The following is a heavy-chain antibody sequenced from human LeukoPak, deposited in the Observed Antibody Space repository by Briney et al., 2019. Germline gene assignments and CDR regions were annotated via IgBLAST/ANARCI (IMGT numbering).Heavy chain of an antibody. D-gene: IGHD3-10*01. J-gene: IGHJ4*02. CDR3: ARSVLLWFGELPYDY. V-gene: IGHV1-2*02. Sequence: ASVKVSCKASGYTFTGYYMHWVRQAPGQGLGWMGWINPNSGGTNYAQKFQGRSTMTRDTSISTAYMELSRLRSDDTAVYYCARSVLLWFGELPYDYWGQGTLVTVSP. CDR1: GYTFTGYY. CDR2: INPNSGGT.